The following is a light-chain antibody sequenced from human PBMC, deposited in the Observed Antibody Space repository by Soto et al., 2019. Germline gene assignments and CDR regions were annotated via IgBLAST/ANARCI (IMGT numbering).Light chain of an antibody. CDR1: QSISYH. CDR2: AAS. V-gene: IGKV1-39*01. CDR3: QQSYSSPPT. Sequence: DIQMTQSPSSLSASVEDRVIITCRASQSISYHLNWYQQKPGKAPKLLIFAASSLQSGVPSRFSGSRSGPDFTLTSSSLQPEDFATYYCQQSYSSPPTFGQGTKVEIK. J-gene: IGKJ1*01.